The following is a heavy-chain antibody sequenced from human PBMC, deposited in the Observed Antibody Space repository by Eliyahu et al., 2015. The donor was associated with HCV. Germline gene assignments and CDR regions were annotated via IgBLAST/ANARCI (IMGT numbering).Heavy chain of an antibody. V-gene: IGHV3-21*01. CDR3: ARVSGGNSYYYYYGMDV. CDR2: ISSSSSYI. J-gene: IGHJ6*02. D-gene: IGHD4-23*01. CDR1: GFTFSSYS. Sequence: EVQLVESGGGLVKPGGSLRLSCAASGFTFSSYSMNWVRQAPGKGLEWVSSISSSSSYIYYADSVKGRFTISRDNAKNSLYLQMNSLRAEDTAVYYCARVSGGNSYYYYYGMDVWGQGTTVTVSS.